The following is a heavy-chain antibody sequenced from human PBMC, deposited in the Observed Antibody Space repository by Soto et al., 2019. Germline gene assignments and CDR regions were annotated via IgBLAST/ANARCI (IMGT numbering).Heavy chain of an antibody. CDR1: GYTFTSYA. D-gene: IGHD2-2*01. J-gene: IGHJ6*03. Sequence: GASVKVSCKASGYTFTSYAMHWVRQAPGQRLEWMGWINAGNGNTKYSQKFQGRVTITRDTSASTAYMELSSLRSEDTAVYYCAKSLGYCSSTSCPGWFFYMDVWGKGTTVTVSS. V-gene: IGHV1-3*01. CDR2: INAGNGNT. CDR3: AKSLGYCSSTSCPGWFFYMDV.